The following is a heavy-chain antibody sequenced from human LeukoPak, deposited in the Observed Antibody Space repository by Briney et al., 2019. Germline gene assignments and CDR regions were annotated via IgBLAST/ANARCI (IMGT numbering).Heavy chain of an antibody. D-gene: IGHD1-26*01. Sequence: PGGSLRLSCAASGFTFSSYAMSWVRQAPGKGLEWISAVSGSGGSTYYADSVRGRFTISRDNSKNTLYLQMNSLRAEDTAVYYCAKFLVTPSYSGSYWGQGTLVTVSS. CDR3: AKFLVTPSYSGSY. CDR2: VSGSGGST. J-gene: IGHJ4*02. V-gene: IGHV3-23*01. CDR1: GFTFSSYA.